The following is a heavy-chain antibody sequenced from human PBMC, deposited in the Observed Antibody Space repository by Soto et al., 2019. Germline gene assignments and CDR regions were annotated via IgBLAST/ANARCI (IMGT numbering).Heavy chain of an antibody. CDR2: ISWNSGSI. J-gene: IGHJ3*02. Sequence: EVQLVESGGGLVQPGRSLRLSCAASGFTFDDYAMHWVRQAPGKGLEWVSGISWNSGSIGYADSVKGRFTISRDNAKNYLYLQMNSLRAEDTALYYCTKDKGGIAVAGTVHAFDIWGQGTMVTVSS. D-gene: IGHD6-19*01. CDR3: TKDKGGIAVAGTVHAFDI. V-gene: IGHV3-9*01. CDR1: GFTFDDYA.